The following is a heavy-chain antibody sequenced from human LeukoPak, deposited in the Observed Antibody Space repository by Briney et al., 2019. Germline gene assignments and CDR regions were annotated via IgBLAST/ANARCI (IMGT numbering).Heavy chain of an antibody. D-gene: IGHD3-10*01. J-gene: IGHJ6*03. CDR2: INHRGST. CDR3: ASFMVRGVNYYYMDV. CDR1: GGSFSGYY. Sequence: SETLSLTCAVYGGSFSGYYWSWIRQPPGKGLEWIGEINHRGSTNYNPSLKSRVTISVDTSKNQFSLKLSSVTAADTAVYYCASFMVRGVNYYYMDVWGKGTTVTISS. V-gene: IGHV4-34*01.